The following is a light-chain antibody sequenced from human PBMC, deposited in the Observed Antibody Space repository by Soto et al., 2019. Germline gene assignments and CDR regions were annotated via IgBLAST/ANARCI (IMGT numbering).Light chain of an antibody. CDR3: GTWDSSLSGL. V-gene: IGLV1-51*02. J-gene: IGLJ3*02. CDR1: SSNIGNNY. CDR2: ENN. Sequence: QSVLTQPPSVSAAPGQKVTISCSGSSSNIGNNYVSWYQQLPGTAPKLLIYENNKRPSGIPDRFSGSKSGTSATLGITGLQTGDEADYYCGTWDSSLSGLFGGGTKVTV.